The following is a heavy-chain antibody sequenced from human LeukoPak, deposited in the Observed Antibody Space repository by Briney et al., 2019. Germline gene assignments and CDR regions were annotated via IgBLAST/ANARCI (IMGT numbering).Heavy chain of an antibody. CDR2: INPNSGGT. Sequence: ASVKVSCKASGYTFTDYYMHWVRQAPGQGLEWMGWINPNSGGTNYAQKFQGRVTMTRDTSISTAYMELSRLRSDDTAVYYCARGAVAGTMQINWFDPWGQGTLVTVSS. CDR3: ARGAVAGTMQINWFDP. V-gene: IGHV1-2*02. CDR1: GYTFTDYY. D-gene: IGHD6-19*01. J-gene: IGHJ5*02.